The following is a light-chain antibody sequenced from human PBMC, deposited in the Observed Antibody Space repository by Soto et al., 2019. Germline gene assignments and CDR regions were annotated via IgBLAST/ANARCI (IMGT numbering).Light chain of an antibody. V-gene: IGKV3-20*01. CDR1: HRVSSSY. CDR2: GAS. Sequence: IVFPQPLAPLSLSPGARSTLSCRSSHRVSSSYLAWYQQKPGQPPRLLIYGASSRATGIADRSSGSGSATYFTLSISIQEHEDVVVYYCQQYGRPPITFGQGTRLEIK. J-gene: IGKJ5*01. CDR3: QQYGRPPIT.